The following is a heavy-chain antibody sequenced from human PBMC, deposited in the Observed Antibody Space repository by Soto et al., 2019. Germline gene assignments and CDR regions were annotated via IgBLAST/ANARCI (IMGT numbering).Heavy chain of an antibody. Sequence: PGGSLRLSCAASGFTVSSYYTAWVRQAPGKGLEWVSLIYSGGSTYYADSVKGRFTIFRDNSKNTLYLQMDSLRAEDTAFYYCARGYSYGLNFDYWGQGTLVTVSS. V-gene: IGHV3-53*01. CDR1: GFTVSSYY. CDR2: IYSGGST. J-gene: IGHJ4*02. D-gene: IGHD5-18*01. CDR3: ARGYSYGLNFDY.